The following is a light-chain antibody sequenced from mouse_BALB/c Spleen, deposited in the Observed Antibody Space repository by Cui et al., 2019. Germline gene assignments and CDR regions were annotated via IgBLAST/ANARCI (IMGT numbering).Light chain of an antibody. V-gene: IGKV3-10*01. J-gene: IGKJ5*01. CDR1: EGVDSYGNSF. CDR3: QQNNEDPLT. CDR2: LAS. Sequence: NIVLTQSAASLVVSLGQRATISCRASEGVDSYGNSFMHWYQQKPVQPPKLLIYLASNLESGVPARFSGSGSRTDFTLTIDPVEADDAATYYCQQNNEDPLTFGAGTKLELK.